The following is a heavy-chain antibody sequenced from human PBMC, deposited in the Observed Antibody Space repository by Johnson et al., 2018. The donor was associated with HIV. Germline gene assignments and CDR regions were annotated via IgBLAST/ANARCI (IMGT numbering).Heavy chain of an antibody. V-gene: IGHV3-66*01. D-gene: IGHD3-22*01. CDR2: IYNDGTT. CDR1: GFTVSGDY. Sequence: VQLVESGGGVVQPGGSLRLSCAASGFTVSGDYMSWVRQAPGKGLEWVSLIYNDGTTYYADSVKGRFTISRDNSKNSLYLQMNSLRAEDTALYYCARALYFYDSTSPLESEAFDIWGQGTMVTVSS. CDR3: ARALYFYDSTSPLESEAFDI. J-gene: IGHJ3*02.